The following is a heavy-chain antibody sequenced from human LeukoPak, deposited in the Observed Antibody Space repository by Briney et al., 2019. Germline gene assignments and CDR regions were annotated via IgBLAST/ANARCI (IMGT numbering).Heavy chain of an antibody. V-gene: IGHV4-39*07. CDR3: ARLGRGAGRRITVGANQGDY. J-gene: IGHJ4*02. CDR2: IYYSGST. Sequence: SETLSLTCTVSGGSISSSSSYWGWIRQPPGKGLEWIGNIYYSGSTYYNPSLKSRVTISVDTSKNQFSLKLSSVTAADTAVYYCARLGRGAGRRITVGANQGDYWGQGTLVTVSS. D-gene: IGHD1-26*01. CDR1: GGSISSSSSY.